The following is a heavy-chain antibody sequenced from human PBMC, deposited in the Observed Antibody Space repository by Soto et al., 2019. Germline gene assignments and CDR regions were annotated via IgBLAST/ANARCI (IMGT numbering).Heavy chain of an antibody. CDR2: INPSGGST. D-gene: IGHD6-19*01. J-gene: IGHJ3*02. V-gene: IGHV1-46*01. Sequence: ASVKVSCKASGYTFTIYYMHWVLQAPGQGLEWMGIINPSGGSTSYAQKFQGRVTMTRDTSTSTVYMELSSLRSEDTAVYYCARPVAGTRSAFDIWGQGTMVTVSS. CDR1: GYTFTIYY. CDR3: ARPVAGTRSAFDI.